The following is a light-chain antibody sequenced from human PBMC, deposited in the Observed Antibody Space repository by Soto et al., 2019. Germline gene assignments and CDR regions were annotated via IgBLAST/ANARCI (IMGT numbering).Light chain of an antibody. CDR3: SSYGGNSNYV. CDR1: SSDVGLYDY. CDR2: EVT. V-gene: IGLV2-8*01. Sequence: QSVLTQPRSACGSPGQSVTISCTGTSSDVGLYDYVSWYQQHPGKVPKLLIYEVTQRPSGVPDRFSGSKSGNTASLTVSGLQAEDEADYYCSSYGGNSNYVFGTGTKVTVL. J-gene: IGLJ1*01.